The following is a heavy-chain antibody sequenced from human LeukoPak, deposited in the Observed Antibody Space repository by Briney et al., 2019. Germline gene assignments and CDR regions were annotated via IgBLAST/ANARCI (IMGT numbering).Heavy chain of an antibody. CDR2: IYYSGST. CDR3: ARAYERGGAYGAADY. D-gene: IGHD4-17*01. V-gene: IGHV4-59*01. CDR1: GGSISSYY. Sequence: PSETLSLTCTVSGGSISSYYWSWIRQPPGKGLEWIGYIYYSGSTNYNPSLKSRVTISVDTSKNQFSLKLTSVTAADTALYYCARAYERGGAYGAADYWGQGTLVTVSS. J-gene: IGHJ4*02.